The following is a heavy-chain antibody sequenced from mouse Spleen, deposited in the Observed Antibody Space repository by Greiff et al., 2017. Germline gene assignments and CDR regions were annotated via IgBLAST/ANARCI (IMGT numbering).Heavy chain of an antibody. CDR1: GFTFSDYG. V-gene: IGHV5-15*02. J-gene: IGHJ2*01. D-gene: IGHD4-1*01. CDR3: ARLTGYYFDY. CDR2: ISNLAYSI. Sequence: EVKVVESGGGLVKPGGSLKLSCAASGFTFSDYGMAWVRQAPGKGPEWVAFISNLAYSIYYADTVTGRFTISRENAKNTLYLEMSSLRSEDTAMYYCARLTGYYFDYWGQGTTLTVSS.